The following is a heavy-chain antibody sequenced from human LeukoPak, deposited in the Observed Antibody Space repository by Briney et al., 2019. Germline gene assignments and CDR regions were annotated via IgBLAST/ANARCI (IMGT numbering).Heavy chain of an antibody. CDR1: GYTFTSYS. CDR2: ISAYNGNT. J-gene: IGHJ5*02. D-gene: IGHD2-8*02. CDR3: ARVTILVATGTDWFDP. V-gene: IGHV1-18*01. Sequence: ASVKVSCKASGYTFTSYSISWVRQAPGQGPEWMGWISAYNGNTNYAQKLQGRVTMTTDTSTSTAYMELRSLRSDDTAVYYCARVTILVATGTDWFDPWGQGTLVTVSS.